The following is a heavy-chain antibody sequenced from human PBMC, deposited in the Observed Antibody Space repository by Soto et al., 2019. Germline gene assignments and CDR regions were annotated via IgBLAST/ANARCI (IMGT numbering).Heavy chain of an antibody. Sequence: QVQLVQSGAEVKTPGSSLKVSCTVSGSRFSNYVISWVRQAPGHGLEWLGRIIPIFNSTQYAQKFQGGVTITADKSTTTASLEMSSLRSDDTAVYYCAREGRGKKAGYNGLVSLGYWGQGTLVTVSS. CDR2: IIPIFNST. V-gene: IGHV1-69*06. J-gene: IGHJ4*02. D-gene: IGHD2-2*02. CDR1: GSRFSNYV. CDR3: AREGRGKKAGYNGLVSLGY.